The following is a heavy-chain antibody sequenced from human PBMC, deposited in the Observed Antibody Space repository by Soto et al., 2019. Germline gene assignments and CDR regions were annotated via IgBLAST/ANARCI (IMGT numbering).Heavy chain of an antibody. Sequence: PGGSLRLSCAASVLTFSNYAMSWVRQAPGMGLEWVSAISPNGDTTXXADPVKGRXTISRYNSKNTXYLQIXSLRADDTAVYYCARDQSYLSFCGLGTLVTVSX. D-gene: IGHD1-26*01. CDR3: ARDQSYLSF. CDR2: ISPNGDTT. V-gene: IGHV3-23*01. J-gene: IGHJ4*02. CDR1: VLTFSNYA.